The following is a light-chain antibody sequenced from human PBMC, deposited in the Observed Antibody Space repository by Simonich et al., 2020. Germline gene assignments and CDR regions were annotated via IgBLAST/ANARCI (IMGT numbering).Light chain of an antibody. CDR1: SGSIASNY. Sequence: NFMLTQPHSVSESPGKTVTISCTRSSGSIASNYVQWYQQRPGGAPTTVIYGDNQRPSGVPDRFSGSIDSSSNSASLTISGLKTEDEADYYCQSYDSSNWVFGGGTKLTVL. CDR3: QSYDSSNWV. J-gene: IGLJ3*02. CDR2: GDN. V-gene: IGLV6-57*03.